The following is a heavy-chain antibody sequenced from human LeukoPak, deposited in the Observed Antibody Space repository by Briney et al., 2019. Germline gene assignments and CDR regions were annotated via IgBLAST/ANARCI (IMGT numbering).Heavy chain of an antibody. V-gene: IGHV4-38-2*01. Sequence: PSETLSLTCVVSSYSISSRYYWGWIRQPPGKGLEWIGSIYQSGNTYYNPSLKSRVAISVDTSKNQFSLKLTSVTAADTAVYYCARQMDLCGTFDYWGQGTLVTVSS. D-gene: IGHD5-24*01. CDR3: ARQMDLCGTFDY. CDR2: IYQSGNT. J-gene: IGHJ4*02. CDR1: SYSISSRYY.